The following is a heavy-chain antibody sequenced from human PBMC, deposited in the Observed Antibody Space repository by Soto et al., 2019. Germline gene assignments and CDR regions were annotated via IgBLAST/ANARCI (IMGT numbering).Heavy chain of an antibody. Sequence: PGGSLRLSCAASGFIFSNYWMHWVRQAPGKGLVWVSRINSDGSSTSYADSVKGRFTISRDNAKNTLYLQMNSLRAEDTAVYYCARELPTAIRGGYYYSYGMDVWGQGTTVTVSS. V-gene: IGHV3-74*01. CDR3: ARELPTAIRGGYYYSYGMDV. CDR1: GFIFSNYW. D-gene: IGHD2-2*02. CDR2: INSDGSST. J-gene: IGHJ6*02.